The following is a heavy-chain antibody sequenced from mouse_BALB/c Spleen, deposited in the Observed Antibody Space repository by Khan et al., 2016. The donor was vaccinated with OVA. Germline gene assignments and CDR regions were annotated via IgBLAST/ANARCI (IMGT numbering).Heavy chain of an antibody. D-gene: IGHD1-1*01. CDR2: ISTSGSYT. V-gene: IGHV5-6*01. Sequence: EVELVESGGDLVKPGGSLKLSCAASGFTFSNYGMSWVRQTPDKRLEWVAIISTSGSYTYYPDSVKGRFTISRDTAKNTLYLQMNILKSDDTAIDYCARSLYGSNYDYDAKDYWGQGTSVTVSS. CDR1: GFTFSNYG. J-gene: IGHJ4*01. CDR3: ARSLYGSNYDYDAKDY.